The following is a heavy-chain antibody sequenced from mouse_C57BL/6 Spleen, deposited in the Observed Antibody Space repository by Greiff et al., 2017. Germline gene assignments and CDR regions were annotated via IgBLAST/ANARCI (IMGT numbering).Heavy chain of an antibody. V-gene: IGHV1-81*01. CDR1: GYTFTSYG. D-gene: IGHD3-2*02. Sequence: VQLQQSGAELARPGASVKLSCKASGYTFTSYGISWVKQRTGQGLEWIGEIYPRSGNTYYNEKFKGKATLTADKSSSTAYMELRSLTSEDSAVYFCATDSSGYERPYYFDYWGQGTTLTVSS. CDR2: IYPRSGNT. J-gene: IGHJ2*01. CDR3: ATDSSGYERPYYFDY.